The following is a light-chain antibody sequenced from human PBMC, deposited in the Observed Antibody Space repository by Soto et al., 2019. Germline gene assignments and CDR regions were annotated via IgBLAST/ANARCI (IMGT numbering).Light chain of an antibody. CDR3: ETWDSDTRV. CDR1: SGHSTYI. Sequence: QPVLTQSSSASASLGSSVKLTCTLNSGHSTYIIAWHQHQPGKAPRYLMKLEGSGSYNQGSGVPDRFSGSSSGADRYLTISNLQSEDEAAYYCETWDSDTRVFGGGTKVTVL. V-gene: IGLV4-60*03. J-gene: IGLJ2*01. CDR2: LEGSGSY.